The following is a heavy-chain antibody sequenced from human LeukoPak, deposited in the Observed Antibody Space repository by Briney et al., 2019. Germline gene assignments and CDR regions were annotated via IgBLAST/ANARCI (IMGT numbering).Heavy chain of an antibody. V-gene: IGHV3-23*01. CDR1: GFTFSNFA. D-gene: IGHD3-22*01. Sequence: GGSLRLSCAASGFTFSNFAMSWVRQAPGRGLGWVSAISGSGGGTYYADSVNSRFNISRDNSKNTLFLQINSLRGEDTAVYYCARDWGADSSGYYGSLDYWGQGTLVTVSS. J-gene: IGHJ4*02. CDR3: ARDWGADSSGYYGSLDY. CDR2: ISGSGGGT.